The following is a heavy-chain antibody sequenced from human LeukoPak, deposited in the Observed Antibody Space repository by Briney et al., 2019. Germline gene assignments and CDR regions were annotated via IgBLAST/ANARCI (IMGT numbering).Heavy chain of an antibody. CDR2: IIPIFGTA. Sequence: ASVKVSCKASGGTFSSYAISWVRQAPGQGLEWVGGIIPIFGTANYAQKFQGRVTITTDESTSTAYMELSSLRSEDTAVYYCARDKYYGSGSQGDYWGQGTLVTVSS. CDR3: ARDKYYGSGSQGDY. J-gene: IGHJ4*02. D-gene: IGHD3-10*01. V-gene: IGHV1-69*05. CDR1: GGTFSSYA.